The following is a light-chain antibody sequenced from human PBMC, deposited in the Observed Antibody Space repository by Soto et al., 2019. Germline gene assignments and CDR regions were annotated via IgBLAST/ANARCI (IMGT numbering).Light chain of an antibody. CDR1: SSNLGEGYD. CDR3: QSYTSSLSGSV. CDR2: GNS. Sequence: QSVRTQPPSESGAHGQRVTISCTGSSSNLGEGYDVPWYQQFPGTAPKLLIYGNSNRPSGVPDRFSGSKSGTSASLAITGLQAEDEADYYCQSYTSSLSGSVFCGGTKLTVL. V-gene: IGLV1-40*01. J-gene: IGLJ2*01.